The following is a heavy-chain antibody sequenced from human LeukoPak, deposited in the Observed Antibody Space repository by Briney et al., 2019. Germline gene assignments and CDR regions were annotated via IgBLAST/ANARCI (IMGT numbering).Heavy chain of an antibody. Sequence: GGSLRLSCAASGFTFDKYPMHWVRQPPGKGLEWVSAISGSDGSTFYADSVKGRFSISRDNSKNTLYLHMNSLRAEDTALYYCATASYSSGPYYYGMDVWGHGTTVTVSS. J-gene: IGHJ6*02. V-gene: IGHV3-23*01. CDR3: ATASYSSGPYYYGMDV. CDR1: GFTFDKYP. D-gene: IGHD6-19*01. CDR2: ISGSDGST.